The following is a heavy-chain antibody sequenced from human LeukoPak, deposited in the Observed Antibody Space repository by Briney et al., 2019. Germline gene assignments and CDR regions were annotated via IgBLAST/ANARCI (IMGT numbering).Heavy chain of an antibody. Sequence: PSQTLSLTCAVSGGSISSGGYSWSWIRQPPGKGLEWIGYIYHSGSTYYNPSLKSRVTISVDRSKNQFSLKLSSVTAADTAVYYCASNIAARPYWGQGTLVTVSS. D-gene: IGHD6-6*01. CDR3: ASNIAARPY. V-gene: IGHV4-30-2*01. CDR1: GGSISSGGYS. J-gene: IGHJ4*02. CDR2: IYHSGST.